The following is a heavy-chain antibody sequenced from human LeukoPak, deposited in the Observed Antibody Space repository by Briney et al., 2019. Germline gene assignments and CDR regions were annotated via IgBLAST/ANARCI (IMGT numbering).Heavy chain of an antibody. D-gene: IGHD3-10*01. CDR2: INAGNGNT. V-gene: IGHV1-3*01. J-gene: IGHJ5*02. Sequence: ASVKVSCKASGYTFTSYAMHWVRQAPGQRLEWMGWINAGNGNTKYSQKFQGRVTITRDTSASTAYMELSSLRSEDTAVYYCARDWSEWVGFGELCWFDPWGQGTRVTVSS. CDR1: GYTFTSYA. CDR3: ARDWSEWVGFGELCWFDP.